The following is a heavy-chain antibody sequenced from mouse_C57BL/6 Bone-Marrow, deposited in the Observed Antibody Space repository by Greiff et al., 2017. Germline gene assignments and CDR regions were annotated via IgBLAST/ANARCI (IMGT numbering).Heavy chain of an antibody. D-gene: IGHD2-10*01. CDR1: GYTFTSYW. V-gene: IGHV1-69*01. CDR3: ARVSYYGNLYYAMDY. J-gene: IGHJ4*01. Sequence: QVQLQQPGAELVMPGASVKLSCKASGYTFTSYWMHWVKQRPGQGLEWIGEIDPSDSYTNYNQKFKGKSTLTVDKSSSTAYMQLSSLTSEDSAVYSCARVSYYGNLYYAMDYWGQGTSVTVSS. CDR2: IDPSDSYT.